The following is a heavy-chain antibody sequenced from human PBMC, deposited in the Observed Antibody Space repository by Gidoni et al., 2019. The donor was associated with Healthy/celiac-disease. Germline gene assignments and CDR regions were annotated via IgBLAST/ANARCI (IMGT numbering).Heavy chain of an antibody. Sequence: EVQLLESGGGLVQPGGSLRLPCAASGFTVSSYAMSWVRQVPGKGLDWVSAISGSGGSTYYADSVKGRFTISRDNSKNTLYLQMNSLRAEDTAVYYCTYCSGGSCYNNAFDIWGQGTMVTVSS. J-gene: IGHJ3*02. CDR1: GFTVSSYA. D-gene: IGHD2-15*01. CDR3: TYCSGGSCYNNAFDI. V-gene: IGHV3-23*01. CDR2: ISGSGGST.